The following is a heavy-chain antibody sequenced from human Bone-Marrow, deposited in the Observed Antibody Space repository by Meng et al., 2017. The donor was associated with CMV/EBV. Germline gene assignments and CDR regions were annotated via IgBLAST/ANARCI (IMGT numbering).Heavy chain of an antibody. CDR3: AIPAGDFWSGQGSPDAFDI. J-gene: IGHJ3*02. V-gene: IGHV1-2*02. D-gene: IGHD3-3*01. CDR1: GYTFTGYY. Sequence: ASVKVSCKASGYTFTGYYMHWVRQAPGQGLEWMGWINPNSGGTNYAQKFQGRVTMTRDTSISTAYMELSRLRSEDTAVYYCAIPAGDFWSGQGSPDAFDIWGQGTMVTASS. CDR2: INPNSGGT.